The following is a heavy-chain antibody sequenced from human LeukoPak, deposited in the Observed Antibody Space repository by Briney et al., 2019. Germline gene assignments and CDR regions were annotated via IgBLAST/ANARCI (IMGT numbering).Heavy chain of an antibody. J-gene: IGHJ6*02. Sequence: SETLSLTCAVYGGSFSGYYWSWVRQPPGKGLEWIGGINHSGSTNYNPSLKSRVTISVDTSKNQFSLKLSSVTAADTAVYYCARGESVVVPAARYYYYYGMDVWGQGTTVTVSS. CDR3: ARGESVVVPAARYYYYYGMDV. CDR1: GGSFSGYY. D-gene: IGHD2-2*01. V-gene: IGHV4-34*01. CDR2: INHSGST.